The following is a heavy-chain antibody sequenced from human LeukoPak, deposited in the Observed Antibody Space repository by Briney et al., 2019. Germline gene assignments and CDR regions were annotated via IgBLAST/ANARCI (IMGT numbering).Heavy chain of an antibody. V-gene: IGHV1-18*01. Sequence: GASVKVSCKASGYTFTSYGISWVRQAPGQGLEWMGWISAYNGNTNYAQKLQGRVTMTTDTSTSTAYMELRSLRSDDTAVYYCARDASIRFLEWSTPTGDYWGQGTLVTVSS. D-gene: IGHD3-3*01. J-gene: IGHJ4*02. CDR3: ARDASIRFLEWSTPTGDY. CDR1: GYTFTSYG. CDR2: ISAYNGNT.